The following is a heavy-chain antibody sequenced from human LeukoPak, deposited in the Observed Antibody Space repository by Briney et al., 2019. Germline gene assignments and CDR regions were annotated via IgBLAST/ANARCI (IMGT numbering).Heavy chain of an antibody. CDR1: XFTXXXXY. J-gene: IGHJ4*02. D-gene: IGHD6-19*01. CDR3: AREDSSGWRGFDY. V-gene: IGHV3-66*01. Sequence: XFTXXXXYMSWVRXAPGKGLEWGSVIYSGGSTYYSDSVKGRFTISRDNSKNTLYLQMNSLRAEDTAVYYCAREDSSGWRGFDYWGQGTLVTVSS. CDR2: IYSGGST.